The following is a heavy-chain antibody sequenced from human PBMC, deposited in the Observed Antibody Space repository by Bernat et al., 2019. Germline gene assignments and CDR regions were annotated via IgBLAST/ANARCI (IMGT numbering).Heavy chain of an antibody. V-gene: IGHV3-30*18. Sequence: QVQLVESGGGVVQPGRSLRLSCAASGFTFSSYGMHWVRQAPGKGLEWVAVISYDGSNKYYADSVKGRFTISRDNSKNTLYLQMNSLRAEDTAVYYCAKDLIAEAGGDYWGQGTLVTVSS. CDR1: GFTFSSYG. CDR2: ISYDGSNK. J-gene: IGHJ4*02. D-gene: IGHD6-13*01. CDR3: AKDLIAEAGGDY.